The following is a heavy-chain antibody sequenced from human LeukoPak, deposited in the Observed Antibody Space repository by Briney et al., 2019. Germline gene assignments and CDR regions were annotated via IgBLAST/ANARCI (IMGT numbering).Heavy chain of an antibody. V-gene: IGHV4-59*01. CDR2: IYYSGST. Sequence: KASETLSLTCTVSGGSISSYYWSWIRQPPGKGLEWIGYIYYSGSTNYNPSLKSRVTISVNTPKNQFSLKLSSVTAADTAVYYCAREKEDSRDYCGMDVWGHGITVTVSS. CDR1: GGSISSYY. J-gene: IGHJ6*02. D-gene: IGHD3-10*01. CDR3: AREKEDSRDYCGMDV.